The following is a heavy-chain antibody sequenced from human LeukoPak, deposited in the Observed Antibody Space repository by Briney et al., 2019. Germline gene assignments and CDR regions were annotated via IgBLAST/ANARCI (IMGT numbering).Heavy chain of an antibody. J-gene: IGHJ6*03. D-gene: IGHD3-3*01. V-gene: IGHV3-23*01. CDR3: AKMEGQRLYDYCMDV. CDR1: GFAFSNFA. CDR2: MSGSGYYT. Sequence: GGSLRLSCAASGFAFSNFAMSWVRQAPGKGLEWVSAMSGSGYYTYYVESVKGRFTISRDNSKNTLYMHMNSLRADDTAVYYCAKMEGQRLYDYCMDVWGRGTTVTVSS.